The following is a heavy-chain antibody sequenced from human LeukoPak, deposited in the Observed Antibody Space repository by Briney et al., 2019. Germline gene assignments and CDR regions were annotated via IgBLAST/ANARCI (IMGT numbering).Heavy chain of an antibody. CDR2: INSSGSAT. J-gene: IGHJ4*02. Sequence: GGSLRHSCAASGFPLRDYYMIWIRQAPGKGLEWDSYINSSGSATYYADSVKGRFTISRDNAKNSLYLQMNSLRAEDTSVYYCARQVAGPYYFEYWGQGTLVTVSS. CDR3: ARQVAGPYYFEY. CDR1: GFPLRDYY. V-gene: IGHV3-11*01. D-gene: IGHD6-19*01.